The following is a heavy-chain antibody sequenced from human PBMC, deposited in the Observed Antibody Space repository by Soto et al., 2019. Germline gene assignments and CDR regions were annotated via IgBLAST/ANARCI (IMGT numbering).Heavy chain of an antibody. J-gene: IGHJ6*03. CDR3: ARDTSYYDFWSGYPYYYYYMDV. D-gene: IGHD3-3*01. V-gene: IGHV3-11*01. Sequence: GGSLRLSCAASGFTFSDYYMSWIRQAPGKGLEWVSYISSSGSTIYYADSVKGRFTISRDNAKNSLYLQMNSLRAEDTAVYYCARDTSYYDFWSGYPYYYYYMDVWGKGTTVTVSS. CDR1: GFTFSDYY. CDR2: ISSSGSTI.